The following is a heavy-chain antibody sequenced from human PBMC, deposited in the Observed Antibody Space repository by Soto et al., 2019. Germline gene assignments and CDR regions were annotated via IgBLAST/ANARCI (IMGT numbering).Heavy chain of an antibody. J-gene: IGHJ4*02. CDR2: VSHDGRNT. CDR3: AKGGRQWLVTSDFNY. V-gene: IGHV3-30*18. Sequence: VQLVESGGGVVQPGRSLRLSCAASGFTFSDYAMHWVRQAPGKGLEWVAVVSHDGRNTHSADSVKGRFTISRDSSKTTVSLEMTSLRAEDTAVYYCAKGGRQWLVTSDFNYWGQGALVTVSS. D-gene: IGHD6-19*01. CDR1: GFTFSDYA.